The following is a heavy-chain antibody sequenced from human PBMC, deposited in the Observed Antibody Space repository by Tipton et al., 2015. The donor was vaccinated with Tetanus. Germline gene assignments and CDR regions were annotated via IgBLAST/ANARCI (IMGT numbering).Heavy chain of an antibody. CDR3: ARIHDFWSGYFDF. D-gene: IGHD3-3*01. V-gene: IGHV4-61*08. J-gene: IGHJ4*02. Sequence: TLSLTCTVSGDSISSGDFYWSWIRQPPGKGLEWIAYIYYSGRTNYNPSLKSRVTILVDTSKSQFSLQLTSVTAADTAVYYCARIHDFWSGYFDFWGQGTLVTVSS. CDR2: IYYSGRT. CDR1: GDSISSGDFY.